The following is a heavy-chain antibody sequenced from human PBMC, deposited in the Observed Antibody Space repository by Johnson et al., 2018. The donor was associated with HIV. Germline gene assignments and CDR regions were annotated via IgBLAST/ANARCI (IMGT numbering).Heavy chain of an antibody. CDR1: AFTFRSSG. D-gene: IGHD2-21*02. Sequence: PPAESGGGLIRPGRSLRLPSSASAFTFRSSGMHWLRQAPAKGLECVAVIWYDGRTHYSADSARRRLTTSRDTSKNTLFLQMHSLRAEETAIYFWAKVADAECGGDCYSWLFAFDFWGHGTMVTVSS. CDR3: AKVADAECGGDCYSWLFAFDF. V-gene: IGHV3-33*06. CDR2: IWYDGRTH. J-gene: IGHJ3*01.